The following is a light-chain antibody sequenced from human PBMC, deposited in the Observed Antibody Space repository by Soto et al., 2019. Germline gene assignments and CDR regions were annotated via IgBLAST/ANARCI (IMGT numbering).Light chain of an antibody. CDR1: QSVGSL. J-gene: IGKJ1*01. CDR2: DAS. V-gene: IGKV3-11*01. CDR3: QQRTNSLWT. Sequence: EILLTQSPGTLSLSPGERAILSCRASQSVGSLLAWYQHTPGQPPRLLMFDASYRAAGIPARFRGSGSGTDFTLTIDRLEPEDFEVYYCQQRTNSLWTFGPGTKVDIK.